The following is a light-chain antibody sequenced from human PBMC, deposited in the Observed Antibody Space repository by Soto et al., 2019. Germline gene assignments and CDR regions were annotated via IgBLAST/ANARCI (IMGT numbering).Light chain of an antibody. CDR2: ADS. V-gene: IGKV3-11*02. CDR1: QIISGY. Sequence: EIVLTQSPATLSLSPGERATLSCRASQIISGYLGWYQQKPGQAPRLLIYADSNRATGIPARFSGSGSGRDFTLTISSLEPEDFSVYYCQQRYNWPITFGQGTRLEIK. CDR3: QQRYNWPIT. J-gene: IGKJ5*01.